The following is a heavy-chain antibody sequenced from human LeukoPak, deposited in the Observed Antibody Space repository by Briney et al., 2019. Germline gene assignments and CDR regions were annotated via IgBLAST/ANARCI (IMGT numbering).Heavy chain of an antibody. Sequence: SETLSLTCTVSGGSISSYYWSWIRQFPGKGLKWIGYISDSGSTNYSPSLESRVTISVDTSKNKFFLILSSVTAADTAVYYCARRGGTVVGDTGYHYWYFDNWGQGTLVTVSS. V-gene: IGHV4-59*08. CDR3: ARRGGTVVGDTGYHYWYFDN. J-gene: IGHJ4*02. CDR2: ISDSGST. D-gene: IGHD5-12*01. CDR1: GGSISSYY.